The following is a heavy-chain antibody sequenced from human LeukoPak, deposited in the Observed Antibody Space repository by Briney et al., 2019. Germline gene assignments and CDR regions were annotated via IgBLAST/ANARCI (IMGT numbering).Heavy chain of an antibody. CDR2: IRGDGDTT. CDR3: AKEMAYYYDSSVVIDY. J-gene: IGHJ4*02. CDR1: GFTSDDYA. V-gene: IGHV3-43*02. Sequence: GGSLRLSCAVSGFTSDDYAMHWVRETPGKGLEWGSLIRGDGDTTYSADSVKGRFTISRDNFKNSLYLTMNRLRTEDTALYYCAKEMAYYYDSSVVIDYWGQGTLVTVSS. D-gene: IGHD3-22*01.